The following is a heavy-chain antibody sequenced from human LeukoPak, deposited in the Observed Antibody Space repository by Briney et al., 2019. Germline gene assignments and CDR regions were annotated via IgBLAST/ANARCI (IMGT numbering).Heavy chain of an antibody. Sequence: QSGGSLSLSCAASGFTFSSYSMNWVRQAPGKGLEWVSYISSSRSTIYYADSVKGRFTISRDNDKKSLFLQMNSLRAEDMAVYYCARVGVYAYFDYWGQGTLVTVSS. J-gene: IGHJ4*02. CDR2: ISSSRSTI. V-gene: IGHV3-48*01. CDR1: GFTFSSYS. CDR3: ARVGVYAYFDY. D-gene: IGHD2-8*01.